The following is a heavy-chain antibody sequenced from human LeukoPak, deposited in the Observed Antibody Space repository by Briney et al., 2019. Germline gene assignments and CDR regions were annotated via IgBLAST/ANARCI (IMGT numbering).Heavy chain of an antibody. CDR1: GGSISSGSYY. J-gene: IGHJ6*02. Sequence: SQTLSLTCTVSGGSISSGSYYWSWIRQPAGKGLEWLGRIYTSGSTNYNPSLKSRVTISVDTSENQFSLKLSSVTAADTAVYYCARGDYDYVWGSFLRLDVWGQGTTVTVSS. CDR3: ARGDYDYVWGSFLRLDV. D-gene: IGHD3-16*01. V-gene: IGHV4-61*02. CDR2: IYTSGST.